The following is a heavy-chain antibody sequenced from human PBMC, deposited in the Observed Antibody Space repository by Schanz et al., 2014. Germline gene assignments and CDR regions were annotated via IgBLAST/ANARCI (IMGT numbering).Heavy chain of an antibody. J-gene: IGHJ4*02. CDR1: GFSFNNYG. Sequence: QVQLVESGGSVVQPGRSLRLSCAASGFSFNNYGLNWVRQAPGKGLVWVAAISYDGSNSYYADSVKGRFTITRDTSNNMLYMRLSCLGADDTDWYICAEDRRDNYGSGTFYFEHWGQGTLVTVSS. CDR2: ISYDGSNS. D-gene: IGHD3-10*01. CDR3: AEDRRDNYGSGTFYFEH. V-gene: IGHV3-30*18.